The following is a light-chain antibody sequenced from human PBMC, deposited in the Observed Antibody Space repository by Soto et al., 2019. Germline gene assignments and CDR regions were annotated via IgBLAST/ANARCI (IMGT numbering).Light chain of an antibody. J-gene: IGKJ1*01. V-gene: IGKV3-20*01. Sequence: EIVMTQSPATLSVSPGGRATLSCRASQSISDTLAWYQQKPGQAPRLLLYGTSSRATGIPERFSGSGSGTDFTLTISRLEPEDFAVYYCQHYGSSRTFGQGTKVDIK. CDR3: QHYGSSRT. CDR2: GTS. CDR1: QSISDT.